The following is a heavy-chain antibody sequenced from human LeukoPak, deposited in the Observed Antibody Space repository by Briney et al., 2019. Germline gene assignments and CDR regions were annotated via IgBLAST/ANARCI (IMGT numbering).Heavy chain of an antibody. Sequence: GRSLRLSCVASGFTFSSYAMHWVRQAPGKGLEWVAVISDDGSNTYCAESVKGRFTISRDNAKNSLYLQMNSLRAEDTAVYYCGRVKEASAFDIWGQGTMVTVSS. CDR1: GFTFSSYA. V-gene: IGHV3-30*04. CDR3: GRVKEASAFDI. J-gene: IGHJ3*02. D-gene: IGHD5-12*01. CDR2: ISDDGSNT.